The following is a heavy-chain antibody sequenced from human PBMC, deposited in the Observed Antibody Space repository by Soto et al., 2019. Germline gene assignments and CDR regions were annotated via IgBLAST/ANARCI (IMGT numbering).Heavy chain of an antibody. Sequence: SETLSLTCAVYGGSFSGYYWSWIRQPPGKGLEWIGEINHSGSTNYNPSLKSRVTISVDTSKNQFSLKLSSVTAADTAVYYCASFEYSSSFSSSWGQGTLVTVS. D-gene: IGHD6-6*01. CDR1: GGSFSGYY. V-gene: IGHV4-34*01. CDR2: INHSGST. J-gene: IGHJ5*02. CDR3: ASFEYSSSFSSS.